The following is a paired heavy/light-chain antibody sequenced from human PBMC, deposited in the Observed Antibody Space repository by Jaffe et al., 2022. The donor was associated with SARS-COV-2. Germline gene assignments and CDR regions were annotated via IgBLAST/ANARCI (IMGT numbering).Heavy chain of an antibody. Sequence: EVQLLESGGGLVQPGGSLRLSCAASGFTLTSRAMTWVRQPPGKGLEWVSGISRSGDGTYYADSVKGRFTISRDSSKNTLYLQMNDLRTEDTAVYYCAKAPGAWWIGESWGQGTLVTVSS. V-gene: IGHV3-23*01. CDR1: GFTLTSRA. CDR3: AKAPGAWWIGES. D-gene: IGHD3-10*01. J-gene: IGHJ4*02. CDR2: ISRSGDGT.
Light chain of an antibody. J-gene: IGKJ4*01. CDR3: QQAKSFPLT. CDR2: AAS. V-gene: IGKV1D-12*01. CDR1: QDLSRG. Sequence: DIQMTQSPSSVSASVGDRVTITCRASQDLSRGLAWYQQKPGQAPKLLIYAASSLQSGVPSRFSGSGSGTDFTLTISSLQPEDFATYCCQQAKSFPLTFGGGTKVELK.